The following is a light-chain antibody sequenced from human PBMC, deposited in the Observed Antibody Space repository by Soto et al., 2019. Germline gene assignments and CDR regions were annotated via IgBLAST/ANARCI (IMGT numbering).Light chain of an antibody. CDR1: QSISFN. J-gene: IGKJ1*01. V-gene: IGKV3-15*01. Sequence: EIVMTQSPAALSVSPGERVTLSCRASQSISFNLAWYQQKPGQAPRLLIYIASTRAAGIPARFSGSGSGTEFTLTISSLQSEDSAIYYCQQYNNWPSWTVGQGTKVEV. CDR3: QQYNNWPSWT. CDR2: IAS.